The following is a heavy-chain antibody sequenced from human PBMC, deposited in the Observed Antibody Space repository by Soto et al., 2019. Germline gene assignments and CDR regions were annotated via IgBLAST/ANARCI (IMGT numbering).Heavy chain of an antibody. CDR2: IFPGDSET. V-gene: IGHV5-51*01. CDR3: ARLGDGYNPFDY. J-gene: IGHJ4*02. Sequence: GESLKISCKGSGYSFTNYWIAWVRQVSGQGLEWMGIIFPGDSETRYSPSFQGQVTMLADKSFSTFYLHWISLKASDTAMYYCARLGDGYNPFDYWGQGTLVTVSS. CDR1: GYSFTNYW. D-gene: IGHD3-16*01.